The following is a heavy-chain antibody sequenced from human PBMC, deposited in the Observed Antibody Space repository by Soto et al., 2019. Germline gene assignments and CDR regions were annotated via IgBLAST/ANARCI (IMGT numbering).Heavy chain of an antibody. CDR1: GFTFSSYW. V-gene: IGHV3-74*01. D-gene: IGHD6-19*01. Sequence: EVQLVESGGGLVQPGGSLRLSCAASGFTFSSYWMHWVRQAPGKGLVWVSRISSDGSSTTYADSVKGRFTISRDNAKNTLYLQMNSLRAEDTAVYYCARDHVAGTFGYWGRGTLVTVSS. CDR3: ARDHVAGTFGY. J-gene: IGHJ4*02. CDR2: ISSDGSST.